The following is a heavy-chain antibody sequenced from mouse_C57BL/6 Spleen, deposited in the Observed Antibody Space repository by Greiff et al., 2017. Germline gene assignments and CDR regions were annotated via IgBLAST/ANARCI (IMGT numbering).Heavy chain of an antibody. CDR3: ARSYYGSSYIDY. CDR2: IRYRGST. J-gene: IGHJ2*01. V-gene: IGHV3-8*01. CDR1: GYSITSDY. Sequence: EVKLQESGPGLAKPSPTLSLTCSVTGYSITSDYWNWIRKFPGNKLEYMGYIRYRGSTYYNPSLKSRISITRDTSKNQYYRQLNSVTTEYTATYYCARSYYGSSYIDYWGQGTTLTVSS. D-gene: IGHD1-1*01.